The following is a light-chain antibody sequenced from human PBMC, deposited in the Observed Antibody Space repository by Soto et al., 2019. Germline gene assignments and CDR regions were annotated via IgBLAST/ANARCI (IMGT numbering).Light chain of an antibody. CDR2: DAS. Sequence: EIAMTQSPATLSVSPGERATLSCRASQSVSSDLAWYQQKPGQAPRLLIYDASTRATGIPGRFSGSASGTDFTLTISRLEAEDFAVYYCQQYGSLPFTFGQGTRLEI. CDR1: QSVSSD. J-gene: IGKJ5*01. CDR3: QQYGSLPFT. V-gene: IGKV3D-15*02.